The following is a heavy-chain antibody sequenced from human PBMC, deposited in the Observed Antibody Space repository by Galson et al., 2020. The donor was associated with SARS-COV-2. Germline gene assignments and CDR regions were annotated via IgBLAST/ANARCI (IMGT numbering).Heavy chain of an antibody. CDR2: IGNSGDRT. J-gene: IGHJ4*02. D-gene: IGHD1-26*01. Sequence: GGSLRLSCSASGFPFSRYAMSWVRQAPGKGLEWVSSIGNSGDRTYYADSVKGRFTISRDNSKNTLYLQMNSLRAEDTAVYYCAKHDRPVVVSNYVTYDYWGQGTLVTVSS. CDR1: GFPFSRYA. CDR3: AKHDRPVVVSNYVTYDY. V-gene: IGHV3-23*01.